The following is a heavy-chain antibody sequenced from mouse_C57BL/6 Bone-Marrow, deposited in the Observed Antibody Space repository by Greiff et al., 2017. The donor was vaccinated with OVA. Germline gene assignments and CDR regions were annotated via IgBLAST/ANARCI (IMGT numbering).Heavy chain of an antibody. V-gene: IGHV1-85*01. CDR3: AREVMYYFDY. J-gene: IGHJ2*01. Sequence: VQLQESGPELVKPGASVKLSCKASGYTFTSYAINWVKQRPGQGLEWIGWIYPRDGSPKYNEKFKGKATLTVDTSSSTAYMELHSLTSEDSAVYFCAREVMYYFDYWGQGTTLTVSS. CDR1: GYTFTSYA. D-gene: IGHD2-13*01. CDR2: IYPRDGSP.